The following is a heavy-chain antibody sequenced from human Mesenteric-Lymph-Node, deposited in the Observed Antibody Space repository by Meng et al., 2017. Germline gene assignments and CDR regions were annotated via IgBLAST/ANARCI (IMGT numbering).Heavy chain of an antibody. Sequence: GRPQDPGPGLVEPSQTLSLPCTVSGGSMSSGNYYWSWIRQPPGKGLEWIGYIHHSGSAYYNPSLKSRVSISVDTSKNQFSLNLNSMTAADTAVYYCASFDHIPRRNYFDYWGQGTLVTVSS. V-gene: IGHV4-30-4*01. CDR2: IHHSGSA. J-gene: IGHJ4*02. D-gene: IGHD2-21*01. CDR1: GGSMSSGNYY. CDR3: ASFDHIPRRNYFDY.